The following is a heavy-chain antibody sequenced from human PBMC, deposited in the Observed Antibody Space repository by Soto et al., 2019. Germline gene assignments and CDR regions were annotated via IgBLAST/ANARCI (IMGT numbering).Heavy chain of an antibody. CDR2: MSFDGNSQ. Sequence: QVQLVESGGGVVQPGTSLRLSCAASGFAISSYSMHWVRQAPGKGLEWVAAMSFDGNSQYFADSVKGRFMISRDTSKNTWSLEMESLGAEDSALYHCTRGRSVIANDDFEYWGQGTQVTVSS. CDR1: GFAISSYS. J-gene: IGHJ4*02. CDR3: TRGRSVIANDDFEY. D-gene: IGHD2-21*01. V-gene: IGHV3-30-3*01.